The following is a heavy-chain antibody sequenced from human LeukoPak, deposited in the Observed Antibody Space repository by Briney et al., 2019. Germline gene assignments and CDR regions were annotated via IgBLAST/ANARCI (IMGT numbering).Heavy chain of an antibody. V-gene: IGHV3-23*01. CDR3: AKDYCSGGSCYFTGYDY. CDR2: ISGSGGST. Sequence: AGGSLRLSCAASGLTFSSYAMSWVRQAPGMGLEWVSAISGSGGSTYYAESVKGRFTISRDNSNNTLYLQMNSLRAEDTAVYYCAKDYCSGGSCYFTGYDYWGQGTLVTVSS. CDR1: GLTFSSYA. D-gene: IGHD2-15*01. J-gene: IGHJ4*02.